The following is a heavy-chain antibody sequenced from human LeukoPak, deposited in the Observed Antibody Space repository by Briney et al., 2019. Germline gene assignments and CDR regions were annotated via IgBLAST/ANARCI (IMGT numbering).Heavy chain of an antibody. J-gene: IGHJ4*02. D-gene: IGHD4-17*01. CDR3: ARTTTATTSGFDF. CDR1: GYTFTSYD. CDR2: MNPNSGNT. Sequence: ASVTVSCKASGYTFTSYDINWVRQAAGQGLEWMGWMNPNSGNTGHAQKFQGRVTITRDSSISTVYMELSSLRSEDTAVYYCARTTTATTSGFDFWGQGTLVTVSS. V-gene: IGHV1-8*03.